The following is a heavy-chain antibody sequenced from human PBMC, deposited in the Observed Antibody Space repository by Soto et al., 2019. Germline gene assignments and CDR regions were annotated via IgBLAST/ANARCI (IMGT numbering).Heavy chain of an antibody. Sequence: QVQLQQWGAGLLKPSETLSLTCAVHGGSLSGYYWSWIRQTPGKGLEWIGEISHRGSTNYNPSLKSRVTISLDTSKNQFSLKLASVTAADTALYFCARYEYGNSLYGVDVWGQGTRVTVSS. V-gene: IGHV4-34*02. CDR3: ARYEYGNSLYGVDV. CDR2: ISHRGST. D-gene: IGHD1-7*01. CDR1: GGSLSGYY. J-gene: IGHJ6*02.